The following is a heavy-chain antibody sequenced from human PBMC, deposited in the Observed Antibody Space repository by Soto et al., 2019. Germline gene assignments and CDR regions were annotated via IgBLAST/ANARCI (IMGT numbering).Heavy chain of an antibody. CDR3: AKEHVIVATINRYYYYYMDV. D-gene: IGHD5-12*01. V-gene: IGHV3-30*18. CDR2: ISYDGSNK. Sequence: GGSLRLSCAASGFTFSSYGMHWVRQAPGKGLEWVAVISYDGSNKYYADSVKGRFTISRDNSKNTLYLQMNSLRAEDTAVYYCAKEHVIVATINRYYYYYMDVWGKGTTVTVSS. J-gene: IGHJ6*03. CDR1: GFTFSSYG.